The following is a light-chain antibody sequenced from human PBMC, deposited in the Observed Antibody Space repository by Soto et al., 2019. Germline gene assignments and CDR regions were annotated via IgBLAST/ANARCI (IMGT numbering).Light chain of an antibody. CDR2: WAS. J-gene: IGKJ1*01. CDR3: HQFYTYSPWT. V-gene: IGKV1-5*03. Sequence: DIPMTQSPSTLSASVGDRVMITCRASQNINNRLAWYQQRPGNSPTLLVYWASTLESGVPARFSGSGSGTEDTLSIIGMQPDDFATYYCHQFYTYSPWTFGQGTKVEV. CDR1: QNINNR.